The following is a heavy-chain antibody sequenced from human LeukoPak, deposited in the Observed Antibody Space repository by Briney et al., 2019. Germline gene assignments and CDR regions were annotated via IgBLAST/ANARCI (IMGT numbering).Heavy chain of an antibody. V-gene: IGHV3-49*04. CDR2: IRSKAYGGTT. CDR3: TRAPDYYGSGSYDY. Sequence: GGSLRLSCTASGFTFGDYAMSWVRQAPGKGLEWVGFIRSKAYGGTTEYAATVKGRFTISRDDSKSIAYLQMNSLKTEDTAVYYCTRAPDYYGSGSYDYWGQGTLVTVSS. D-gene: IGHD3-10*01. J-gene: IGHJ4*02. CDR1: GFTFGDYA.